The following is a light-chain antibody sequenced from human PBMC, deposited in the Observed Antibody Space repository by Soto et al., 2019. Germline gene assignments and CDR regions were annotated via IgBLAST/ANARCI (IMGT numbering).Light chain of an antibody. V-gene: IGLV2-14*01. J-gene: IGLJ1*01. CDR2: EVT. CDR3: SSHTSGDTRV. CDR1: SSDVGGYDY. Sequence: QSALTQPASVSGSPGQSIAISCTGTSSDVGGYDYVSWYQQHPDKAPKLIIYEVTKRPSGVSNRFSGSKSGNTASLTISGLQPDDEADYYCSSHTSGDTRVFGSGTKVTVL.